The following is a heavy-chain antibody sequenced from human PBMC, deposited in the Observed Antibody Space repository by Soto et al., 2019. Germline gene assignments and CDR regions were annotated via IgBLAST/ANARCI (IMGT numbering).Heavy chain of an antibody. V-gene: IGHV3-43*01. CDR3: AKGPVVDDYYYSYGMDV. CDR2: ISWDGGST. D-gene: IGHD2-15*01. Sequence: PGGSLRLSCAASGFTFDDYTMHWVRQAPGKGLEWVSLISWDGGSTYYADSVKGRFTIFRDNSKNSLYLQMNSLRTEDTALYYCAKGPVVDDYYYSYGMDVWGPGTTVTVSS. J-gene: IGHJ6*02. CDR1: GFTFDDYT.